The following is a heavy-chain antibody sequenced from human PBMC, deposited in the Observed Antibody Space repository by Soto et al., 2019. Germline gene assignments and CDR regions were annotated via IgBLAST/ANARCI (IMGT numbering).Heavy chain of an antibody. Sequence: QVQLVQSGAEVKKPGSSVKVSCKASGGTFSSYTISWVRQAPGQGLEWMGRIIPILGIANYAQKFQGRVTITADKSTSXXYMELSSLRSEDTAVYYCARDRRSSGSYSSSYFDYWGQGTLVTVSS. D-gene: IGHD3-10*01. J-gene: IGHJ4*02. CDR1: GGTFSSYT. V-gene: IGHV1-69*08. CDR2: IIPILGIA. CDR3: ARDRRSSGSYSSSYFDY.